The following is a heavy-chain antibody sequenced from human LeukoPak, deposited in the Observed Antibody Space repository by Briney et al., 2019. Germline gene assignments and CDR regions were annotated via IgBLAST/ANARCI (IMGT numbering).Heavy chain of an antibody. J-gene: IGHJ4*02. CDR1: GYTFTGYY. CDR3: ASINYDFWCGRFDY. Sequence: ASVKVSCKASGYTFTGYYMHWVRQGPGQGLEWMGWINPNSGGTNYAQKFQGRVTMTRDTSISTAYMELSRLRSDDTAVYYCASINYDFWCGRFDYWGQGTLVTVSS. V-gene: IGHV1-2*02. D-gene: IGHD3-3*01. CDR2: INPNSGGT.